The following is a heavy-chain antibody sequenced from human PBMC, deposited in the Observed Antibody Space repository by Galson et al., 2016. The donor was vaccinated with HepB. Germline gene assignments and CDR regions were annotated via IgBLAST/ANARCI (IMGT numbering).Heavy chain of an antibody. Sequence: SVKVSCKASGYTFTNYDINWVRQAPGHGLEWMGWVNVDSGDTGYAQRFRGRVTMTRDTSIRTAYMEVSRLTSEDTAVYYCARMYYYERRAGNWFDPWGQGTLVTVSS. CDR1: GYTFTNYD. CDR3: ARMYYYERRAGNWFDP. D-gene: IGHD3-22*01. CDR2: VNVDSGDT. V-gene: IGHV1-8*01. J-gene: IGHJ5*02.